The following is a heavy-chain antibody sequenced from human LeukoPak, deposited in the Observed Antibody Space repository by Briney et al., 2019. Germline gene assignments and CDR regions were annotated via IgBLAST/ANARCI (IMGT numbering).Heavy chain of an antibody. D-gene: IGHD3-10*01. CDR2: ISGSGGST. CDR3: ARDGSGSYSVYFDY. J-gene: IGHJ4*02. Sequence: GGSLRLSCAASGFTFSSYAMSWVRQAPGKGLEWVSAISGSGGSTYYADSVKGRFTISRDNSKNTLYLQMNSLRAEDTAVYSCARDGSGSYSVYFDYWGQGTLVTVSS. V-gene: IGHV3-23*01. CDR1: GFTFSSYA.